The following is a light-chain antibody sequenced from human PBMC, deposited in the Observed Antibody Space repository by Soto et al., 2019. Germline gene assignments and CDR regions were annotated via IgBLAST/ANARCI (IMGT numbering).Light chain of an antibody. CDR2: EVT. Sequence: QSALTQPASVSGSPGQSITISCTGTFSDVGAYNYVSWYQQHPGRAPKLMIFEVTNRPLGVSNRFSGSKSGNTASLTISGLQAEDEADYYCGSYTTSPAYVFGTGTKLTVL. CDR3: GSYTTSPAYV. CDR1: FSDVGAYNY. J-gene: IGLJ1*01. V-gene: IGLV2-14*01.